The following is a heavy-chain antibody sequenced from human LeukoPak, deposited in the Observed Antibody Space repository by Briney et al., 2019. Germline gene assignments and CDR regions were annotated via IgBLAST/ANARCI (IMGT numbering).Heavy chain of an antibody. CDR1: GFTFSSYS. Sequence: GGSLRLSCAASGFTFSSYSMNWVRQAPGKGLEWVSSISSSSSYIYYADSVKGRFTISRDNAKNSLYLQMNSLRAEDTAVYYCAGASMVRGVGWFDPWGQGTLVTVSS. J-gene: IGHJ5*02. D-gene: IGHD3-10*01. CDR2: ISSSSSYI. CDR3: AGASMVRGVGWFDP. V-gene: IGHV3-21*01.